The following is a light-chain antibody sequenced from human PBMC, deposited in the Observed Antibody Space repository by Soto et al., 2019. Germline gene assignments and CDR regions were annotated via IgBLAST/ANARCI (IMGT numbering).Light chain of an antibody. CDR3: QQRYNIPYT. V-gene: IGKV1-39*01. CDR2: AAS. J-gene: IGKJ2*01. CDR1: QSINRN. Sequence: DIQMTQSPSSLPASVGDRVTITCRASQSINRNLNWYQQKPGKAPKFLIYAASSVQSGVPSRFSGRASGTNFTLAISTLQPEDFATCYCQQRYNIPYTFVPGAKLEI.